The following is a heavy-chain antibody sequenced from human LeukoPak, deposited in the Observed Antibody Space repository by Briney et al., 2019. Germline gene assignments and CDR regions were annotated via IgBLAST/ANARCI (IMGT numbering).Heavy chain of an antibody. CDR1: GFTFSSYA. CDR2: ISYDGSNK. V-gene: IGHV3-30*04. J-gene: IGHJ4*02. CDR3: VGGNSFDY. D-gene: IGHD3-16*01. Sequence: PGRSLRLSCAASGFTFSSYAMHWVRQAPGKGLEWVAVISYDGSNKYYADSVKGRFTISRDNAKNSLSLQMNSLRAEDTALYYCVGGNSFDYWGQGTLVAVSS.